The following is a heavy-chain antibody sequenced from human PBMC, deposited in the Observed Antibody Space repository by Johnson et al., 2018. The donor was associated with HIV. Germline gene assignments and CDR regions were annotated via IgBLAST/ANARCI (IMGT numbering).Heavy chain of an antibody. CDR3: VRVGKYCDDDCHSGVDAFDI. J-gene: IGHJ3*02. D-gene: IGHD2-21*02. CDR2: TNWNGANT. CDR1: GFIFNDHG. V-gene: IGHV3-20*04. Sequence: EQLVESGGGVVRPGGSLRLSCATSGFIFNDHGMTWVRQVPGKGLEWVCDTNWNGANTAYADSVKGRLTISRDNAKKSLYLHMNSLRVEDTALYYCVRVGKYCDDDCHSGVDAFDIWGQGTMVTVSS.